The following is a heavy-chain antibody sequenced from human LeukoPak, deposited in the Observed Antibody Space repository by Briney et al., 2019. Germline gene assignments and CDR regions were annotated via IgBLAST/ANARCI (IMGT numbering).Heavy chain of an antibody. J-gene: IGHJ4*02. CDR3: ARGQRNNFRAVDD. CDR1: GASITTYY. CDR2: IYYSGST. V-gene: IGHV4-59*01. Sequence: SETLSLTCTVSGASITTYYWSWIRQPPGKGLEWIGYIYYSGSTNYNPSLKSRVTMSVDTSKNQFSLRLTSVTAADTAVYYCARGQRNNFRAVDDWGQGPLVTVSS. D-gene: IGHD1/OR15-1a*01.